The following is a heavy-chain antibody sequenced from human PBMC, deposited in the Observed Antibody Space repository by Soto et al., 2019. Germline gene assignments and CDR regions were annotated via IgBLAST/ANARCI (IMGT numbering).Heavy chain of an antibody. J-gene: IGHJ5*02. CDR3: ARDGDPQSAFWSGPLGGGRFDP. CDR1: GGTFGNSA. CDR2: IVPRFGTA. Sequence: QVQLVQSGAEVKKPGSSVNVSCKTSGGTFGNSAVTWVRQAPGQGLEWSGGIVPRFGTANYAQKFQGRVTIRADESTITAYMELNSLTTDDTAVYYCARDGDPQSAFWSGPLGGGRFDPWGQGTLVTVSS. D-gene: IGHD3-3*01. V-gene: IGHV1-69*12.